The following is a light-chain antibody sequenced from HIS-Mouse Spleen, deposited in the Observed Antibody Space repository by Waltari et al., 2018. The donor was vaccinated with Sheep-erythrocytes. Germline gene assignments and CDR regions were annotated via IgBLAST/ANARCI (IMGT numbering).Light chain of an antibody. J-gene: IGLJ3*02. CDR3: CSYAGSSTPWV. V-gene: IGLV2-11*01. CDR2: DVS. Sequence: QSALTQPRSVSGSPGQSVTLSCTGTSSDVGGYNSVSWYQQHPGKAPKLMIYDVSKRPSGVPDRFSGSKSGNTASLTISGLQAEDEADYYCCSYAGSSTPWVFGGGTKLTVL. CDR1: SSDVGGYNS.